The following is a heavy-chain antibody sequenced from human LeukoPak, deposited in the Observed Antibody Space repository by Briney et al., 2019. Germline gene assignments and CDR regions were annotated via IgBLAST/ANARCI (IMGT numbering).Heavy chain of an antibody. CDR3: AKDRDTIFGVANPFDY. J-gene: IGHJ4*02. D-gene: IGHD3-3*01. CDR2: ISGSGGST. Sequence: GGSLRLSCAASGFTVSSNYMSWVRQAPGKGLEWVSAISGSGGSTYYADSVKGRFTISRDNSKNTLYLQMNSLRAEDTAVYYCAKDRDTIFGVANPFDYWGQGTLVTVSS. CDR1: GFTVSSNY. V-gene: IGHV3-23*01.